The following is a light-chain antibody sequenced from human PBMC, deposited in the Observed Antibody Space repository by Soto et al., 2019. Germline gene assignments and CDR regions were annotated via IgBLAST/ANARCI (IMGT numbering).Light chain of an antibody. CDR3: QQSYNTPRT. Sequence: DIQMTQSPSSLSASVGDRVTITCRASQSISRFLNWWQQKPGKAPNLLIYGASSLQSGVPSRFSGSGSGTDFTLTISILQPEDFATYYCQQSYNTPRTFGQGTKVEIK. CDR2: GAS. V-gene: IGKV1-39*01. J-gene: IGKJ1*01. CDR1: QSISRF.